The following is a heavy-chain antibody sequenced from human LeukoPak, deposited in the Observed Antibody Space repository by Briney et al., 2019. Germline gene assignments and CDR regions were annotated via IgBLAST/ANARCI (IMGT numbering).Heavy chain of an antibody. V-gene: IGHV1-2*02. J-gene: IGHJ6*03. CDR2: INPNQGGT. Sequence: ASVKVSCNASGYTFTGYYMHWVRQAPGQGLEWMGWINPNQGGTNYKQKFQGGVTMTREASISTAYMELSRLRSDDTAVYYCARGGEYSYGWKNYYYMDVWGKGTTVTVSS. D-gene: IGHD5-18*01. CDR3: ARGGEYSYGWKNYYYMDV. CDR1: GYTFTGYY.